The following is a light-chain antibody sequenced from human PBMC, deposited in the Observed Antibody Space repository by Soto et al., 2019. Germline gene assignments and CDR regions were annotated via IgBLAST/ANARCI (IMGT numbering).Light chain of an antibody. CDR2: DVS. CDR3: HQRYNWPRVT. Sequence: EIVLTQSPATVSLSPIEIVALCLMASQSVSNSLAWYQQKPGQPPRLLIYDVSNRATGIPARFSGSGSGTDFTLTITSLEPEDFAVYFCHQRYNWPRVTFGQGTRLEIK. J-gene: IGKJ5*01. CDR1: QSVSNS. V-gene: IGKV3-11*01.